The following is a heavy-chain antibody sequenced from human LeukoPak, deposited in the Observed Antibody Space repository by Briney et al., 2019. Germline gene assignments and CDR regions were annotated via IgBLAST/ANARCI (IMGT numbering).Heavy chain of an antibody. CDR2: ITPSGGTI. CDR3: ARDYPGPTGYGMDV. D-gene: IGHD1-26*01. Sequence: GGSLRLSCAASGFTFSSYSMNRVRQAPGKGLEWVSYITPSGGTIYDADSVKGRFTISRDNAKKSLYLQMNSLRVDDTAVYYCARDYPGPTGYGMDVWGQGTTVSVSS. V-gene: IGHV3-48*04. CDR1: GFTFSSYS. J-gene: IGHJ6*02.